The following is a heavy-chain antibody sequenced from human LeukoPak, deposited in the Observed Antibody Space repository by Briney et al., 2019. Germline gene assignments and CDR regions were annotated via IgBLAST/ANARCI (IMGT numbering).Heavy chain of an antibody. CDR2: IYYSGST. CDR1: GGSISSSSYY. CDR3: ARLTMKNYYFDY. J-gene: IGHJ4*02. D-gene: IGHD3-22*01. V-gene: IGHV4-39*02. Sequence: SETLSLTCTVSGGSISSSSYYWGWMRQPPGKGLEWIGNIYYSGSTYYNPSLKSRVSISVDTSKKHFSLRLSSVTAADTAVYYCARLTMKNYYFDYWGQGTLVTVSS.